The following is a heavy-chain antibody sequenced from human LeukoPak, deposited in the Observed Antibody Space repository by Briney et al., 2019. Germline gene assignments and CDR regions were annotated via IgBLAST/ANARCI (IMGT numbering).Heavy chain of an antibody. D-gene: IGHD2-2*01. CDR2: IYTSGST. CDR3: ARENSADIVVVPAARPNAFDI. J-gene: IGHJ3*02. Sequence: PSETLSLTCTVSGGSISSGSYYWSWIRQPAGKGLEWIGRIYTSGSTNYNPSLKSRVTISVDTSKNQFSLKLSSVTAADTAVYYCARENSADIVVVPAARPNAFDIWGQGTMVTASS. V-gene: IGHV4-61*02. CDR1: GGSISSGSYY.